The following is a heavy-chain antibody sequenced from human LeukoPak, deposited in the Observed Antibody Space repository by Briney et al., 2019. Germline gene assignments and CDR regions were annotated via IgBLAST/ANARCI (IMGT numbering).Heavy chain of an antibody. CDR1: GGSITSGDYY. CDR2: IYYSGST. V-gene: IGHV4-30-4*08. D-gene: IGHD5-12*01. CDR3: ARDLLVATTRDYYYYMDV. Sequence: SQTLSLTCTVSGGSITSGDYYWSWIRQPPGKGLEWIGYIYYSGSTYYNPSLKSRVTISVDTSKNQFSLKLSSVTAADTAVYYCARDLLVATTRDYYYYMDVWGKGTTVTVSS. J-gene: IGHJ6*03.